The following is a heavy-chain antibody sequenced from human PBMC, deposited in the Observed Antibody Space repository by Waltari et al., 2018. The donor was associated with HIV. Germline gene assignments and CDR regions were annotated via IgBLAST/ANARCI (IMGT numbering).Heavy chain of an antibody. CDR2: IKQDGSEK. J-gene: IGHJ6*02. D-gene: IGHD2-2*01. Sequence: EVQLVASGGGWVQPGGSLRLAGAASGSMFRRYWMRWVRQAPGKGLEWVANIKQDGSEKYYVDSVKGRFTISRDNAKNSLYLHMSNLRVEDTAVYYCARAPDAAPAVRGYYGMDVWGQGTTVTVSS. CDR3: ARAPDAAPAVRGYYGMDV. CDR1: GSMFRRYW. V-gene: IGHV3-7*01.